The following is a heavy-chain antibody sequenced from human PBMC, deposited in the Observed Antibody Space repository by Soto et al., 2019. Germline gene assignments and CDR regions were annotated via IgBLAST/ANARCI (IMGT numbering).Heavy chain of an antibody. CDR1: GGSLTSSY. CDR2: IYDTGISGYTPST. V-gene: IGHV4-59*01. J-gene: IGHJ6*02. CDR3: ARGEDAFFYYGLDV. Sequence: LSLTCTVSGGSLTSSYWSWIRRPPGKGLEWIAYIYDTGISGYTPSTSYNPSLKSRVTMSVDTSKSQFSLKLTSVTAADTAVYYCARGEDAFFYYGLDVWGQGITVTVSS.